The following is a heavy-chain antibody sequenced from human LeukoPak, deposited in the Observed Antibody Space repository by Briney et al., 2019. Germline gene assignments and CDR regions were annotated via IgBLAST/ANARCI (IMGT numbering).Heavy chain of an antibody. D-gene: IGHD6-13*01. J-gene: IGHJ3*02. Sequence: SEALSLTCTVPGGSITSYYWSWIRPPPGKGREWIGYINYSGSTNYNLSLKSRDTITEDTSKNQFSVELSSVPAADPAVYYRARRLVTAGTIHLYACDIWGQGTMVSVSS. CDR2: INYSGST. V-gene: IGHV4-59*08. CDR3: ARRLVTAGTIHLYACDI. CDR1: GGSITSYY.